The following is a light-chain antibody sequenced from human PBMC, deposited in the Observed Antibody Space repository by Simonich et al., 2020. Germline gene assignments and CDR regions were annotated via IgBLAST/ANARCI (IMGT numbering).Light chain of an antibody. J-gene: IGKJ3*01. CDR1: QSCLYSSNNKNY. CDR2: WAS. Sequence: DSVMTQSPDSLALSLGERATINCKSSQSCLYSSNNKNYLAWYRQKPGQPPTLLIYWASSRESGVHDRFSGSGSGTDFTITISSLQAEDVAVYYCQQYYSTPFTFGPGTKVDIK. V-gene: IGKV4-1*01. CDR3: QQYYSTPFT.